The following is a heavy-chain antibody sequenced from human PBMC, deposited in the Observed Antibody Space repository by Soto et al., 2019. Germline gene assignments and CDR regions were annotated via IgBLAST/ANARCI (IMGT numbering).Heavy chain of an antibody. J-gene: IGHJ4*02. V-gene: IGHV4-38-2*02. D-gene: IGHD3-10*02. Sequence: SEALSLTCSVSGYSIRSGYYWGWIRQPPGKGLEWIGSIYYTGNSYYNPSLKSRLTMSVDTSKAQFSLKLNSVTAADTAVYFCARMFGGRQKANSFDSWGQGTLVTVSS. CDR3: ARMFGGRQKANSFDS. CDR1: GYSIRSGYY. CDR2: IYYTGNS.